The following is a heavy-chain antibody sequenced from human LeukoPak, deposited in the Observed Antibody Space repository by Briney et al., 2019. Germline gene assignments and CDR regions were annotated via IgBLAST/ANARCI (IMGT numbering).Heavy chain of an antibody. V-gene: IGHV3-7*01. Sequence: PGGSLRLSCAASGFSFSSYWMSWVRQAPGKGLEWVANIKQDGSEKYYVDSVKGRFTISRDNAKNSLYLQMNSLRAEDTAVYYCARLLLGDAFDIWGQGTMVTVSS. CDR1: GFSFSSYW. D-gene: IGHD2-21*01. J-gene: IGHJ3*02. CDR2: IKQDGSEK. CDR3: ARLLLGDAFDI.